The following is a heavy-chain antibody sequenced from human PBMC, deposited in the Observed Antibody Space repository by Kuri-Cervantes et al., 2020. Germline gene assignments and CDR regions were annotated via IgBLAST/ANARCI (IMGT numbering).Heavy chain of an antibody. D-gene: IGHD5-24*01. Sequence: GESLKISCAASGFTFSIYALHWVRQAPGKGLEWVAIISDGGGNAYYADSVKGRFTISRDDSENTLYLRMNSPRAEDTAVYYCAKGYHGYNLAVDYWGQGTLVTVSS. V-gene: IGHV3-30-3*01. J-gene: IGHJ4*02. CDR3: AKGYHGYNLAVDY. CDR1: GFTFSIYA. CDR2: ISDGGGNA.